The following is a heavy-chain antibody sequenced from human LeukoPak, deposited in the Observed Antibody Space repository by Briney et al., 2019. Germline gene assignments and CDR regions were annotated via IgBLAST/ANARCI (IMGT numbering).Heavy chain of an antibody. CDR3: ARSTEYSSGFLFFDY. Sequence: SETLSLTCTVSGDSISSNYWRWIRQPPGKGLEWIGYISYSGSTNYNPSLRSRVTISEDTSTNQFSLKLNSVTAADTAVYYCARSTEYSSGFLFFDYWGQGALVTVSS. J-gene: IGHJ4*02. CDR2: ISYSGST. V-gene: IGHV4-59*01. CDR1: GDSISSNY. D-gene: IGHD6-19*01.